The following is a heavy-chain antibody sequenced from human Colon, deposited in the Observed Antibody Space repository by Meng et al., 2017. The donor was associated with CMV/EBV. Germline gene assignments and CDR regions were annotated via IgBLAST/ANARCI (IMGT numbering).Heavy chain of an antibody. V-gene: IGHV4-4*07. D-gene: IGHD5-12*01. J-gene: IGHJ4*02. CDR3: VRGGYSGTQTGGVQEY. CDR2: ISTNRNT. Sequence: HVQLPTSGPGLVKPPVTLPLHCTVSGCYISTYYWSWIRQPAGEGLEWLGRISTNRNTDYNPSLNSRATIWLDTSNNQFSLKLTSVTAADTAVYYCVRGGYSGTQTGGVQEYWGQGTLVTVSS. CDR1: GCYISTYY.